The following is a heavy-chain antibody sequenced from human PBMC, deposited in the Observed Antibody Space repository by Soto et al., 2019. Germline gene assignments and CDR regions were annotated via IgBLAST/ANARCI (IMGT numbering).Heavy chain of an antibody. CDR1: GGPYSKYS. J-gene: IGHJ4*02. Sequence: VSCKASGGPYSKYSISWVRQAPGQGLEWVGRIIPIFDTTNYAQKFQGGATITADKSTSTVYMDLSSLKSEDTAVYYCARSLLGDYYDSDGLDNWGQGTLVTVSS. V-gene: IGHV1-69*08. CDR2: IIPIFDTT. D-gene: IGHD3-22*01. CDR3: ARSLLGDYYDSDGLDN.